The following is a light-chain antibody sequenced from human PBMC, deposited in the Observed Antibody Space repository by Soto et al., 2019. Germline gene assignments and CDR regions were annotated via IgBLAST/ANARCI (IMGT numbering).Light chain of an antibody. CDR1: ALPKKY. Sequence: SYELTQPPSVSVSLGQMARITCSGEALPKKYAYWYQQKPGQFPVLVIYKDSERPSGIPERFSGSSSGTIVTLTISGVQAEDEADYYCLSADSRGTYVFGNGTKVTVL. V-gene: IGLV3-16*01. CDR2: KDS. CDR3: LSADSRGTYV. J-gene: IGLJ1*01.